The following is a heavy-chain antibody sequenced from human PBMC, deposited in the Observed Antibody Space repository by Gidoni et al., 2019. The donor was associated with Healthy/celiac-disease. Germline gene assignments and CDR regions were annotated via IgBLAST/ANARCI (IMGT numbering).Heavy chain of an antibody. Sequence: QMQLVQSGPEVKKPGTSVKVSCKASGFTFTSSAVQWVRQARGQRLEWIGWIVVGSGNTNYAQKFQERVTITRDMSTSTAYMELSSLRSEDTAVYYCAAERECGSYRTCGMDVWGQGTTVTVSS. J-gene: IGHJ6*02. CDR3: AAERECGSYRTCGMDV. CDR1: GFTFTSSA. V-gene: IGHV1-58*01. D-gene: IGHD1-26*01. CDR2: IVVGSGNT.